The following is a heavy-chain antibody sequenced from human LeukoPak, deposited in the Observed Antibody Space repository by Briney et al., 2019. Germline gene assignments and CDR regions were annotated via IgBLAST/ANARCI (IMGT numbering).Heavy chain of an antibody. CDR2: MNANSAKT. CDR1: GYTFTNFE. J-gene: IGHJ4*02. V-gene: IGHV1-8*01. CDR3: ARVQRYKSGWYVYHLDY. D-gene: IGHD6-19*01. Sequence: SVKVACQATGYTFTNFEINWVRLAAGQGLEWMGWMNANSAKTGYAQKFQARVTMTWDTSINTAYLELSSLTSEATAVYYCARVQRYKSGWYVYHLDYWGQGTRVTVSS.